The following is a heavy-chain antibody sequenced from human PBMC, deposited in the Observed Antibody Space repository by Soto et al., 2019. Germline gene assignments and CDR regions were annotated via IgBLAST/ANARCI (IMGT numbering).Heavy chain of an antibody. J-gene: IGHJ5*02. D-gene: IGHD2-8*02. CDR1: GFTFSSYA. Sequence: PGGSLRLSCAASGFTFSSYAMSWVRQAPGKGLEWVSAISGSGGSTYYAASVKGRFTISRDNSKNTLYLQMNSLRAEDTAVYYCAKAPTSGLTGQADPWGQGTLVTVPS. CDR2: ISGSGGST. CDR3: AKAPTSGLTGQADP. V-gene: IGHV3-23*01.